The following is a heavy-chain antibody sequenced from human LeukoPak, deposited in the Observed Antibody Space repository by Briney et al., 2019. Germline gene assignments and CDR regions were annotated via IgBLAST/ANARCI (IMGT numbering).Heavy chain of an antibody. Sequence: PGGSLRLSCTASAFTFSSYSMNWVRQAPGKGLEWVSSISSSSSYMYYADSVKGRFTISRDNAENSLYLLMNSLRAEDTAVYYCARDRGRLFDYWGQGTLVTVSS. CDR3: ARDRGRLFDY. D-gene: IGHD3-3*01. CDR2: ISSSSSYM. V-gene: IGHV3-21*01. J-gene: IGHJ4*02. CDR1: AFTFSSYS.